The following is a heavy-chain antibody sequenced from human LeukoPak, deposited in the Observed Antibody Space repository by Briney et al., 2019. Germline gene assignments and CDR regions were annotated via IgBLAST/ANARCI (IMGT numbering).Heavy chain of an antibody. D-gene: IGHD5-12*01. CDR3: ARDHRRGSTGYDMPAD. J-gene: IGHJ4*02. V-gene: IGHV1-2*02. CDR1: GYTFVDYY. CDR2: LNPRSGAT. Sequence: GASVTVSCKASGYTFVDYYLYWVRQAPGQGLEWMGWLNPRSGATNYAQKFQARVTMTRDTSINTAYMDLSRLRSDDTAVYYCARDHRRGSTGYDMPADWGQGTLVTVS.